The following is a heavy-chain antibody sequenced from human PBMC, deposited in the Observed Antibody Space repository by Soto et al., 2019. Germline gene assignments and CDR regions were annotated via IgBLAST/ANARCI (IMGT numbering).Heavy chain of an antibody. CDR2: IKSKTDGGTT. V-gene: IGHV3-15*01. Sequence: GGSLRLSCAASGFTFSNAWMSWVRQAPGKGLEWVGRIKSKTDGGTTDYAAPVKGRFTISRDDSKNTLYLQMNSLKTEDTAVYYCTTYDFQSYYYYMDVWGKGTTVTVSS. J-gene: IGHJ6*03. CDR3: TTYDFQSYYYYMDV. D-gene: IGHD2-21*02. CDR1: GFTFSNAW.